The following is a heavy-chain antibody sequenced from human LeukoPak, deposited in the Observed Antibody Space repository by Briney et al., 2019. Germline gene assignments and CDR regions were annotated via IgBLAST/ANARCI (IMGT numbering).Heavy chain of an antibody. J-gene: IGHJ4*02. Sequence: GGSLRLSCAASGFTFRRYAIHWVRQAPGKGLEWVAVVTSDGSTKYYAGSVKGRFTISRDSSQNTLSLQMNSQTPEDTAVYFCARDCSDWSQGFFDYWGQGTLVTVSS. CDR3: ARDCSDWSQGFFDY. D-gene: IGHD6-19*01. CDR2: VTSDGSTK. CDR1: GFTFRRYA. V-gene: IGHV3-30-3*01.